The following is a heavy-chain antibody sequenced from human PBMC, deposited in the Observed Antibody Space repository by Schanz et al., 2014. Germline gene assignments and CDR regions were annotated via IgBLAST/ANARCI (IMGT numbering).Heavy chain of an antibody. CDR2: IDRDGGHT. Sequence: EVQLVESGGVVAQPGGSLRLSCAASGFSFDDYTMHWVRQAPGKGLEWVSLIDRDGGHTYYADSVKGRFTISRDNSKNSRCLQTNSLRAEDSALYYCAKDSRGSSFDVDVWGQGTTVTVSS. CDR1: GFSFDDYT. J-gene: IGHJ6*02. CDR3: AKDSRGSSFDVDV. V-gene: IGHV3-43*01. D-gene: IGHD1-26*01.